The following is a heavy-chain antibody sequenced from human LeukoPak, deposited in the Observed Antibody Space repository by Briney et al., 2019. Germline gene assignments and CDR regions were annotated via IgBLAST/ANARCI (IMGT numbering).Heavy chain of an antibody. CDR3: ARGVALSSGRSYFDY. Sequence: GGSLRLSCAASGFTFSSYSMNWVRQAPGMRLEWVSSISSSSSYIYYADSVKGRFTISRDNAKNSLYLQMNSLRAEDTAVYYCARGVALSSGRSYFDYWGQGTLVTVSS. V-gene: IGHV3-21*01. CDR1: GFTFSSYS. D-gene: IGHD6-19*01. J-gene: IGHJ4*02. CDR2: ISSSSSYI.